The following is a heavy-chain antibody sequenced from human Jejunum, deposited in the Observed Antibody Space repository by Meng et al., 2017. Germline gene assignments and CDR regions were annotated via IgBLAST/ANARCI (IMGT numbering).Heavy chain of an antibody. CDR1: GYTFTAYY. J-gene: IGHJ4*02. D-gene: IGHD3-22*01. CDR3: AKEFHDSRGSRAYIDN. Sequence: SVKVSCLTSGYTFTAYYIHWVRQAPGQGLEWMGRINPNSGGTNYAQNLQGGVTITRDTSISTAYMELSRLRSDDTAVYYCAKEFHDSRGSRAYIDNWGQGTLVTVSS. CDR2: INPNSGGT. V-gene: IGHV1-2*06.